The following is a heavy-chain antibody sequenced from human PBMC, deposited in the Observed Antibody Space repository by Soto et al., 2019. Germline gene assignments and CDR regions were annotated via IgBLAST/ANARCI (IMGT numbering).Heavy chain of an antibody. V-gene: IGHV4-59*01. CDR1: GGSISSYY. CDR2: IYYSGST. CDR3: ARVAVAGIPPSEFYGMDV. D-gene: IGHD6-19*01. J-gene: IGHJ6*02. Sequence: SETLSLTCTVSGGSISSYYWIWIRQPPGKGLEWIGYIYYSGSTNYNPSLKSRVTISVDTSKNQFSLKLSSVTAADTAVYYCARVAVAGIPPSEFYGMDVWGQGTTVTVSS.